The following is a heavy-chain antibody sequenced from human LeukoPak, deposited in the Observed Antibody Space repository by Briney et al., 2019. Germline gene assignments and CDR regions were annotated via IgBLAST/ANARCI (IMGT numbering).Heavy chain of an antibody. J-gene: IGHJ3*02. CDR1: GGSISGGSYF. CDR3: ARDEDYYDVGGHPYGAFDI. V-gene: IGHV4-61*02. D-gene: IGHD3-16*01. Sequence: TLSLTCTVSGGSISGGSYFWSWIRQPAGKGLEWIGRIYTSGSTNYNPSLKSRVTISVDTSKNQFSLKLSSVTAADTAVYYCARDEDYYDVGGHPYGAFDIWGQGTMVTVSS. CDR2: IYTSGST.